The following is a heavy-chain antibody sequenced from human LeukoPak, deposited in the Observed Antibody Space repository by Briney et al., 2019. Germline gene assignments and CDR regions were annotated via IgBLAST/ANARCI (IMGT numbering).Heavy chain of an antibody. J-gene: IGHJ4*02. D-gene: IGHD6-13*01. V-gene: IGHV4-34*01. CDR2: INHSGST. Sequence: PSETLSLTCAVHGGSFSGYYWSWIRQPPGKGLEWIGEINHSGSTNYNPSLKSRVTISVDTSKNQFSLKLSSVTAADTAVYYCARGWQHHFWGQGTLVTVSS. CDR3: ARGWQHHF. CDR1: GGSFSGYY.